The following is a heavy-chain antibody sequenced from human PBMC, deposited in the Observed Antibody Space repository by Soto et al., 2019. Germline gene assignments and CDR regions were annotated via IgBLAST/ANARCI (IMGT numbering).Heavy chain of an antibody. CDR2: IYYSGST. CDR3: ARHVVPADFWSGYAHYYYYGMDV. J-gene: IGHJ6*02. CDR1: GGSISSSSYY. V-gene: IGHV4-39*01. D-gene: IGHD3-3*01. Sequence: PSETLSLTCTVSGGSISSSSYYWGWIRQPPGKGLEWIGSIYYSGSTYYNPSLKSRVTISVDTSKNQFSLKLSSVTAADTAVYYCARHVVPADFWSGYAHYYYYGMDVWGQGTTVTVYS.